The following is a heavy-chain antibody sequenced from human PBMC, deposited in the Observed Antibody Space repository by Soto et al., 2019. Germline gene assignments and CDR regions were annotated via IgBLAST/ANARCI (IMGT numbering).Heavy chain of an antibody. CDR3: ARDISGSPYDILTGDAFDI. CDR1: GFTFSSYS. CDR2: ISSSSSYI. D-gene: IGHD3-9*01. Sequence: GGFLRLSCAASGFTFSSYSMNWVRQAPGKGLEWVSSISSSSSYIYYADSVKGRFTISRDNAKNSLYLQMNSLRAEDTAVYYCARDISGSPYDILTGDAFDIWGQGTMVTVSS. J-gene: IGHJ3*02. V-gene: IGHV3-21*01.